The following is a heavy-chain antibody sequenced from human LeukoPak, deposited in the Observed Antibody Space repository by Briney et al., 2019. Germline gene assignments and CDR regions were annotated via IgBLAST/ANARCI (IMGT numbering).Heavy chain of an antibody. CDR1: GYTFTSYG. D-gene: IGHD6-19*01. CDR3: ARSSALGYSSGWIFDY. CDR2: ISAYNGNT. V-gene: IGHV1-18*01. J-gene: IGHJ4*02. Sequence: EASVKVSCTASGYTFTSYGISWVRQAPGQGLEWMGWISAYNGNTNYAQKLQGRVTMTTDTSTSTAYMELRSLRSDDTAVYYCARSSALGYSSGWIFDYWGQGTLVTVSS.